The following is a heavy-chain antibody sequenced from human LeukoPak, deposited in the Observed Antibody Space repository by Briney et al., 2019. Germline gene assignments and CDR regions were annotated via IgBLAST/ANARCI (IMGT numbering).Heavy chain of an antibody. Sequence: GESLKISCKTSGYSFTNYWIAWGRQMPGKGLEYMGIIYPRDSAIRYNPSFRGQVTISADKSISTAYLQWTSLKASDTAMYFCARPPHTSSWYFFDFWGQGTLVTVSS. V-gene: IGHV5-51*01. D-gene: IGHD6-13*01. CDR1: GYSFTNYW. CDR2: IYPRDSAI. CDR3: ARPPHTSSWYFFDF. J-gene: IGHJ4*02.